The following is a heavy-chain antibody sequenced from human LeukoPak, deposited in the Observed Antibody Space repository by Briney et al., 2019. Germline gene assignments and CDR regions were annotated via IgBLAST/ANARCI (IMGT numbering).Heavy chain of an antibody. CDR1: GFTFGDYA. Sequence: PGGSLRLSCAASGFTFGDYAMHWVRQAPGKGLEWVSLISWDGGSTYYADSVKGRFTISRDNSKNSLYLQMNSLRAEDTALYYCAKGIEVGDGYNFAGADYWGQGTLVTVSS. V-gene: IGHV3-43D*03. J-gene: IGHJ4*02. CDR3: AKGIEVGDGYNFAGADY. D-gene: IGHD5-24*01. CDR2: ISWDGGST.